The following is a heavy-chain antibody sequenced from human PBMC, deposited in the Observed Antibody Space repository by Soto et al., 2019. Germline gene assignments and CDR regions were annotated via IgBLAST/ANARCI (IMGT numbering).Heavy chain of an antibody. J-gene: IGHJ4*02. CDR2: LYYGRSA. Sequence: QVQLQESGPGRVKPSETLSLTCAVSGDSISSYYCMWIRQPPGKGLESIGYLYYGRSANYNPSLTSRVTLSLDTSTNQCSLTLSSMTAADTAVYYCALRSMAVVPEYWGQGTLVTVSS. CDR1: GDSISSYY. CDR3: ALRSMAVVPEY. V-gene: IGHV4-59*01. D-gene: IGHD3-22*01.